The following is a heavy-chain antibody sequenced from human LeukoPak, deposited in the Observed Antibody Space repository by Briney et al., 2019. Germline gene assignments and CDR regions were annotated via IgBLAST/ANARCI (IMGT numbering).Heavy chain of an antibody. V-gene: IGHV4-59*01. CDR1: GGSISSYH. CDR2: IYYSGST. CDR3: ARAPRPGDFDY. J-gene: IGHJ4*02. Sequence: SETLSLTCTVSGGSISSYHWSWIRQPPGKGLEWIGYIYYSGSTNYNPSLKSRVTISVDTSKNQFSLKLSSVTAADTAVYYCARAPRPGDFDYWGQGTLVTVSS. D-gene: IGHD1-1*01.